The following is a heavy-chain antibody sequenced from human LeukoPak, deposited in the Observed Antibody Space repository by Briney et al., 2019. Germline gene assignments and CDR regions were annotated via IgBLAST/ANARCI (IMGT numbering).Heavy chain of an antibody. Sequence: SETLSLTCTVSGGSISSYYWSWIRQPPGKVLEWIGYIYYSGNTNYNPSLKSRLTISVDTSKNQFSLKLSSVTAADTAVYYCARRYSSGWLFDYWGRGTLVTVSS. CDR3: ARRYSSGWLFDY. CDR2: IYYSGNT. J-gene: IGHJ4*02. V-gene: IGHV4-59*01. D-gene: IGHD6-19*01. CDR1: GGSISSYY.